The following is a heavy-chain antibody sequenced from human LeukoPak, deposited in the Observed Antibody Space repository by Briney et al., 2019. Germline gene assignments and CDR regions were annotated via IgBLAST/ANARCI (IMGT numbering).Heavy chain of an antibody. Sequence: GSLRLSCAASGFTFSSYEMNWVRQAPGKGLEWVSYISSSGSTIYYADSVKGRFTISRDNAKNSLYLQMNRLRAEDTAVYYCARDKPSPGYSSSPNAFDIWGQGTMVTVSS. D-gene: IGHD6-13*01. J-gene: IGHJ3*02. CDR1: GFTFSSYE. CDR3: ARDKPSPGYSSSPNAFDI. CDR2: ISSSGSTI. V-gene: IGHV3-48*03.